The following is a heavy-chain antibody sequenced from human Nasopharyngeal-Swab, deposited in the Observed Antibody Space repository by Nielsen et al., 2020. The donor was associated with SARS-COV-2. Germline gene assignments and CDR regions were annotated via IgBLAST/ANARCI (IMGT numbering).Heavy chain of an antibody. CDR1: GFTFSSYS. CDR2: ISKTGSPT. D-gene: IGHD3-10*01. CDR3: ARVLLRALGKFGEGYAFDI. Sequence: GESLKISCAASGFTFSSYSMNWVRQAPGRGLEWVSYISKTGSPTYYADSVKGRFTISRDNAKNSLYLQMNSLRVEDTAVYYCARVLLRALGKFGEGYAFDIWGQGTMVTVSS. V-gene: IGHV3-48*01. J-gene: IGHJ3*02.